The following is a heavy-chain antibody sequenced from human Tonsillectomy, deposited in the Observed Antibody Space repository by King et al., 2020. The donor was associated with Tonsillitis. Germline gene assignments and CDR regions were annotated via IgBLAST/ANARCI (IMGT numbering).Heavy chain of an antibody. D-gene: IGHD3-10*01. Sequence: VQLQESGPGLVKPSETLSLTCSVSGGSINNYYWSWIRQPPGKRLEWIGYTYYSGSTNYNPSLKSRVTISVDTSKNQFSLKLSSVTAADTAVYYCARHGVLRWFGDILSFFDPWGQGTLVTVSS. J-gene: IGHJ5*02. V-gene: IGHV4-59*08. CDR2: TYYSGST. CDR1: GGSINNYY. CDR3: ARHGVLRWFGDILSFFDP.